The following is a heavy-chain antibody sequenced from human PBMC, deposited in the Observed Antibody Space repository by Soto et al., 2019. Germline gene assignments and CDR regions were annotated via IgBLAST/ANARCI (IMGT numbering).Heavy chain of an antibody. CDR2: ISYDGSNK. D-gene: IGHD3-22*01. J-gene: IGHJ6*02. V-gene: IGHV3-30*03. Sequence: PGVPLRLSCAAAGFNFSSYGMHWVRKAPGKGLEWVAVISYDGSNKYYADSVKGRFTISRDNSKNTLYLQMNSLRAEDTAVYYCARSYDSSGYYYYYYYYGMDVWGQGTTVTVSS. CDR1: GFNFSSYG. CDR3: ARSYDSSGYYYYYYYYGMDV.